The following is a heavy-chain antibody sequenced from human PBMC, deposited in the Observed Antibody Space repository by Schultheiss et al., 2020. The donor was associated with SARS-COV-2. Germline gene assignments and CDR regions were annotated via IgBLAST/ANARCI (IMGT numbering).Heavy chain of an antibody. CDR1: GFTFSDYY. Sequence: GGSLRLSCAASGFTFSDYYMSWIRQAPGKGLEWVSYISSSGSTIYYADSVKGRFTISRDNAKNSLYLQMNSLRAEDTAVYYCARDRGLTYYYDSSGYSGKEHGWFDPWGQGTLVTVSS. D-gene: IGHD3-22*01. J-gene: IGHJ5*02. CDR2: ISSSGSTI. V-gene: IGHV3-11*04. CDR3: ARDRGLTYYYDSSGYSGKEHGWFDP.